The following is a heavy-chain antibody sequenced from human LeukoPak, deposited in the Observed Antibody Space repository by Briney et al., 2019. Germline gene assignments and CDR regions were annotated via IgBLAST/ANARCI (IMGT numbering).Heavy chain of an antibody. V-gene: IGHV1-69*06. CDR1: GGTFSSYA. D-gene: IGHD6-13*01. CDR3: ARVVAAAAALGVGMDV. CDR2: IIPIFGTA. J-gene: IGHJ6*04. Sequence: SVKVSCKASGGTFSSYAISWVRQAPGQGLEWMGGIIPIFGTANYAQKFQGRVTITADKSTSTAYMELSSLRSEDTAVYYCARVVAAAAALGVGMDVWGKGTTVTVSS.